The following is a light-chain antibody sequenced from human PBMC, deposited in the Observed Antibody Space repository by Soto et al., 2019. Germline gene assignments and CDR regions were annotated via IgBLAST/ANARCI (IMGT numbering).Light chain of an antibody. CDR3: CSFAGSLGV. CDR1: SSDVGGYNY. V-gene: IGLV2-11*01. Sequence: QSALTQPRSVSGSPGQSVTISCTGTSSDVGGYNYVSWYQQHPGKAPKLMIYYVSKRPSGVPDRFSGSKSGNTASLTISGLQAEDEADYYFCSFAGSLGVFGTGTKLTVL. J-gene: IGLJ1*01. CDR2: YVS.